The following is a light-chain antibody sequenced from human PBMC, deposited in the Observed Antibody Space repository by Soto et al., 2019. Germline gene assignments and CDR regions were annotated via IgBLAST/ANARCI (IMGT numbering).Light chain of an antibody. J-gene: IGKJ1*01. CDR1: QNLVYSDGNVY. Sequence: DVVMTQSPLSLPVTLGQPASLSCSSSQNLVYSDGNVYLNWFHQRPGQSPRRLIYDVSQRDSGVPERFSGRWSGTYFTLTISRVEAEDVGVYYCMQGTHWPWTFGQGTKVEIK. CDR2: DVS. V-gene: IGKV2-30*01. CDR3: MQGTHWPWT.